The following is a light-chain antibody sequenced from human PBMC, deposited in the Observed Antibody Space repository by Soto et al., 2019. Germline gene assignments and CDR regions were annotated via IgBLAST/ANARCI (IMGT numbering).Light chain of an antibody. V-gene: IGKV3-20*01. CDR2: GAS. CDR3: QHYGSSPLFT. Sequence: EIVLTQSPGTLSLSPGERATLSYRASQSVSSSYLAWYQQKPGQAPRLLIYGASSRATGIPDRFSGSGSGTDFTLTISRLEPEDFAVYYCQHYGSSPLFTFGPGTKVDIK. CDR1: QSVSSSY. J-gene: IGKJ3*01.